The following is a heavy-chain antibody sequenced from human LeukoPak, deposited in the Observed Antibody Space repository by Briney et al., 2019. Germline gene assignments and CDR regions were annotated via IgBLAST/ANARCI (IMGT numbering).Heavy chain of an antibody. D-gene: IGHD6-19*01. V-gene: IGHV1-2*02. CDR1: GYTFTGYY. CDR2: INPNRGGT. CDR3: ARDSDHLLYSSGWYNDY. Sequence: ASVKVSCKASGYTFTGYYIHWVRQAPGQGLEWMGWINPNRGGTNYAQKFQGRVTMTRDTSISTAYMELSRLRSDDTAVYYCARDSDHLLYSSGWYNDYWGQGTQVTVSS. J-gene: IGHJ4*02.